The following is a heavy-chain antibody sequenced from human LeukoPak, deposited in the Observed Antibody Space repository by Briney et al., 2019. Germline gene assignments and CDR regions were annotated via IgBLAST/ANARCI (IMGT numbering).Heavy chain of an antibody. Sequence: SETLSLTCTVSGGSISSYYWSWIRQPPGKGLEWIGYIYYSGSTNYNPSLKSRVTISVDTSKNQFSLKLSSVTAADTAVYYRARVPRGGSYFDYWGQGTLVTVSS. D-gene: IGHD1-26*01. CDR2: IYYSGST. CDR3: ARVPRGGSYFDY. CDR1: GGSISSYY. V-gene: IGHV4-59*01. J-gene: IGHJ4*02.